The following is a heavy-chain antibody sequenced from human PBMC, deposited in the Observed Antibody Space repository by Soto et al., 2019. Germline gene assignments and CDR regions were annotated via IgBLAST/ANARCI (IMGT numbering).Heavy chain of an antibody. CDR2: IHYSGTT. D-gene: IGHD2-21*01. CDR3: ARHPRTSGGERTFDY. CDR1: GDSVSNYF. Sequence: PSETLSLTCTFSGDSVSNYFWSWIRQPPGKGLEWIGFIHYSGTTNYNPSLKSRVTISVDTPKNQFSLKLTSVTAADTAVYYCARHPRTSGGERTFDYWGQGTMVTVSS. V-gene: IGHV4-59*08. J-gene: IGHJ4*02.